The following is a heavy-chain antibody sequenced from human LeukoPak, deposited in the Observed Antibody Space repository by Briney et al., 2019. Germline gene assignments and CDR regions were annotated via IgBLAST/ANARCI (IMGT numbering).Heavy chain of an antibody. CDR3: ARHETTVGEGYYFDY. CDR1: GGSISSYY. J-gene: IGHJ4*02. CDR2: IYYSGST. D-gene: IGHD4-23*01. Sequence: SETLSLTCTVSGGSISSYYWSWIRQPPGKGLEWIGYIYYSGSTNYNPSLKSRVTISVDTSKNQFSLKLSSVTAADTAVYYCARHETTVGEGYYFDYWGQGTLVTVSS. V-gene: IGHV4-59*08.